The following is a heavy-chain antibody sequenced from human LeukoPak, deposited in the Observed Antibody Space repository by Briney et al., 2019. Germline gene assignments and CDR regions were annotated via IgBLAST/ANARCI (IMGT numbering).Heavy chain of an antibody. V-gene: IGHV3-66*01. Sequence: GGSLRLSCAASGFTVSSTYMSWVRQAPGKGLEWVSVIYSGGTTYYADSVKGRFTISRDNAKNSLYLQMNSLRAEDTAVYYCARDCRGNPDYWGQGTLVTVSS. J-gene: IGHJ4*02. CDR1: GFTVSSTY. CDR3: ARDCRGNPDY. CDR2: IYSGGTT. D-gene: IGHD1-14*01.